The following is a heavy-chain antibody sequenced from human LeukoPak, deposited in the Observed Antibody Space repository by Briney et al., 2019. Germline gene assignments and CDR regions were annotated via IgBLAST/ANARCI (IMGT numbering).Heavy chain of an antibody. J-gene: IGHJ4*02. Sequence: GGSLRLSCAASGFTFSTNYLSWVRQAPGKGLQWVSVISNGNNAYYADSLRGRFTISRDNSRNILYLQMDSLRAEDTAVYFCARVVPPYDNGHGLFGSWGRGTLVTVSS. V-gene: IGHV3-53*01. CDR1: GFTFSTNY. CDR3: ARVVPPYDNGHGLFGS. CDR2: ISNGNNA. D-gene: IGHD3-10*01.